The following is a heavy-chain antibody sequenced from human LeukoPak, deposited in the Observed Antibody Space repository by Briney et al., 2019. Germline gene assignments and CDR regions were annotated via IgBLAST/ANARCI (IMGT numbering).Heavy chain of an antibody. CDR3: ASESPLGYCSGGSCYSGYFDF. Sequence: PSETLSLTCTVSGGSISSYYWSWIRQPPGKGLEWIGYIYYSGSTNYNPSLKSRVTISVDTSKNQFSLKLSSVTAADTAVYYCASESPLGYCSGGSCYSGYFDFWGQGTLVTVSS. D-gene: IGHD2-15*01. CDR1: GGSISSYY. J-gene: IGHJ4*02. CDR2: IYYSGST. V-gene: IGHV4-59*08.